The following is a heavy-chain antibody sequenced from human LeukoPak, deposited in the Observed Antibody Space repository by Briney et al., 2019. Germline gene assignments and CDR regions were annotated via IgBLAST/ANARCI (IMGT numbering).Heavy chain of an antibody. J-gene: IGHJ4*02. Sequence: SETLSLTGAVYGGSFSGYYWSWIRQPPGKGLEWIGEINHSGSTNYNPSLKSRVTISVDTSKNQFSLKLSSVTAADTAVYYCARESGYYMFDYWGQGTLVTVSS. CDR3: ARESGYYMFDY. CDR1: GGSFSGYY. CDR2: INHSGST. D-gene: IGHD3-3*01. V-gene: IGHV4-34*01.